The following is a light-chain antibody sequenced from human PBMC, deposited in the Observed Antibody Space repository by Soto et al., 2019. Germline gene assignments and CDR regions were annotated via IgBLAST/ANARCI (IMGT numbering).Light chain of an antibody. Sequence: QSALTQPASVSGSPGQSITISCTGTSSDVGGYNYVSWYQQHPGKAPKLIIYDVTRRPSGVSNRFSGSKSGNTASLAISGLQAEDEADYFCSSCTTSTTYVVFGGGTQLTVL. CDR3: SSCTTSTTYVV. V-gene: IGLV2-14*03. J-gene: IGLJ2*01. CDR2: DVT. CDR1: SSDVGGYNY.